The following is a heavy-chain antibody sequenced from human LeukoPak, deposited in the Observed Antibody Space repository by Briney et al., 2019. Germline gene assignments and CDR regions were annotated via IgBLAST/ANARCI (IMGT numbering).Heavy chain of an antibody. D-gene: IGHD1-1*01. CDR3: ARETPSDGLERSNMDV. Sequence: SETLSLTCTVSGGSISSYYWSWIRQPPGKGLEWIGYTYYSGSTNYNPSLKSRVTISVDTSKNQFSLKLSSGTAADTAVYYCARETPSDGLERSNMDVWGKGTTVTVSS. V-gene: IGHV4-59*01. J-gene: IGHJ6*03. CDR2: TYYSGST. CDR1: GGSISSYY.